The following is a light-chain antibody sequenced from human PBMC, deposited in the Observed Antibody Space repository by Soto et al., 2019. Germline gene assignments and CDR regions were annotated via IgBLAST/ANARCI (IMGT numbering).Light chain of an antibody. J-gene: IGKJ2*01. V-gene: IGKV3-20*01. CDR2: GAS. CDR1: QRVSSSY. Sequence: EIVLTQSPGTLSLSPGERATLSCRASQRVSSSYLAWYQQKPGQAPRLLIYGASSRATGIPDRFSGSGSGTDFTLTVSSLEPEDFAVYFCQRYGSSPPFTFAQGTKVEI. CDR3: QRYGSSPPFT.